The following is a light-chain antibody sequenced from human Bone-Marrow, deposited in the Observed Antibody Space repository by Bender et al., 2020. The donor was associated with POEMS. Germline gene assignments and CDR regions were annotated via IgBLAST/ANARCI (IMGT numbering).Light chain of an antibody. Sequence: QSALTQPASVSGSPGQSITISCTGTSSDVGAYNYVSWYQQHPGKAPKLMIYEVSQRPSGVPDRFSGSKSLTSASLVVTGLQAEDEADYYCTAWDDSLDVFVFGTGTKVTVL. CDR2: EVS. CDR3: TAWDDSLDVFV. V-gene: IGLV2-8*01. CDR1: SSDVGAYNY. J-gene: IGLJ1*01.